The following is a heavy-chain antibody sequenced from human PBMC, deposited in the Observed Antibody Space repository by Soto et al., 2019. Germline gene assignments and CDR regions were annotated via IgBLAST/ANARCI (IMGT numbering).Heavy chain of an antibody. CDR2: ISYDGSNK. CDR3: ARDLRAALGY. V-gene: IGHV3-30-3*01. J-gene: IGHJ4*02. D-gene: IGHD6-6*01. CDR1: GFTFSSYA. Sequence: GGSLRLSCAASGFTFSSYAMHWVRQAPGKGLEWVAVISYDGSNKYYADSVKGRFTISRDNSKNTLYLQMNSLRAEDTAVYYCARDLRAALGYWGQGTLVTVSS.